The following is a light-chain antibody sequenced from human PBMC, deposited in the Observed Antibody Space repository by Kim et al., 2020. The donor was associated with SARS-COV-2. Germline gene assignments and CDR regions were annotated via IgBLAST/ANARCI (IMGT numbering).Light chain of an antibody. Sequence: ASIGETVTIPGRASQSISTWLAWYQQKPGRAPKLLIHKTSSLEPGVSSRFSGSGSGTEFTLTISSLQPDDFATYFCQRYNTSPWTFGQGTKVDIK. CDR1: QSISTW. CDR3: QRYNTSPWT. J-gene: IGKJ1*01. V-gene: IGKV1-5*03. CDR2: KTS.